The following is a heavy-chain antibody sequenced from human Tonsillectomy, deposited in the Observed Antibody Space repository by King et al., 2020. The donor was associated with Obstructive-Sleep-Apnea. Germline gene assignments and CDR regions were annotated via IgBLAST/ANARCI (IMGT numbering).Heavy chain of an antibody. CDR2: ISHDGGKK. CDR1: GFAFSKFT. J-gene: IGHJ4*02. CDR3: VRDGLRGAVAEF. V-gene: IGHV3-30*04. Sequence: VQLVESGGGVVHPGRSLRLSCAASGFAFSKFTIHWVRQAPGKGLEWVAVISHDGGKKSYADSVKGRFTVSRDNSNNTLFLQMSGLRSEDTAVYYCVRDGLRGAVAEFWGQGALVTVS. D-gene: IGHD6-19*01.